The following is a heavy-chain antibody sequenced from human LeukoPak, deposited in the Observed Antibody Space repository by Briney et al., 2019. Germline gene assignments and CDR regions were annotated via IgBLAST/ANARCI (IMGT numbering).Heavy chain of an antibody. J-gene: IGHJ6*03. CDR3: ARPNGIAAAGLVHYYYYYMDV. CDR2: ISAYNGNT. Sequence: ASVKVSCKASGYTFASYGISWVRQAPGQGLEWMGWISAYNGNTNYAQKLQGRVTMTTDTSTSTTYMELSSLRSEDTAVYYCARPNGIAAAGLVHYYYYYMDVWGKGTTVTVSS. CDR1: GYTFASYG. V-gene: IGHV1-18*01. D-gene: IGHD6-13*01.